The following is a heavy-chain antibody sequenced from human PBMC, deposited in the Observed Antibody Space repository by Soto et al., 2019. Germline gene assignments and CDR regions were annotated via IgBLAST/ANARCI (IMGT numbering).Heavy chain of an antibody. D-gene: IGHD3-10*01. CDR1: GYTFTSYG. V-gene: IGHV1-18*01. J-gene: IGHJ4*02. Sequence: ASVKVSCKASGYTFTSYGISWVRQAPGQGLEWMGWISAYNGNTNYAQKLQGRVTMTTDTSTSTAYMELRSLTSDDTAVHYCARAVITKQTTRLDYWGQGNLVTVSS. CDR3: ARAVITKQTTRLDY. CDR2: ISAYNGNT.